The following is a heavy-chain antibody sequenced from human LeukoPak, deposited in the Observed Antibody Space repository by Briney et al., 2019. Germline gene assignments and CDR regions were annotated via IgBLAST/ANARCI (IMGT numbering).Heavy chain of an antibody. V-gene: IGHV1-8*01. CDR1: GYTLMTYD. Sequence: ASVKVSCKASGYTLMTYDINWVRQATGQGLEWVGRMNPNSGNTGYAQKFQGRVAMTRDTSISTAYMELSSLRSEDTAVYYCARDVYDSGAYAFDIWGQGTMVTVSS. CDR3: ARDVYDSGAYAFDI. J-gene: IGHJ3*02. CDR2: MNPNSGNT. D-gene: IGHD3-22*01.